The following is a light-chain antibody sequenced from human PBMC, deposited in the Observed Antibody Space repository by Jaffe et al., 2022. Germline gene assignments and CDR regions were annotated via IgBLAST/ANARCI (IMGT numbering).Light chain of an antibody. CDR3: ATWDHSLNAFL. CDR2: NNY. CDR1: SSNIGRNN. J-gene: IGLJ1*01. Sequence: QSVLTQPPSASGTPGQRVTISCSGSSSNIGRNNVKWFQQFPGTAPKLLIHNNYERPSGVTDRFSGSKSGTSASLAISGLRSEDEADYYCATWDHSLNAFLFGSGTKVTVV. V-gene: IGLV1-44*01.